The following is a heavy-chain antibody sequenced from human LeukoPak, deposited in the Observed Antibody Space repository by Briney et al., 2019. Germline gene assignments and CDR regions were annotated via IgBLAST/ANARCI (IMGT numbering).Heavy chain of an antibody. CDR2: IRSKANSYAT. CDR3: TRHVGEDYYDSSGYYD. V-gene: IGHV3-73*01. J-gene: IGHJ4*02. Sequence: GGFLRLSCAASGFTFSSYGMHWVRQASGKGLEWVGRIRSKANSYATAYAASVKGRFTISRDDSKNTAYLQMSSLKTEDTAVYYCTRHVGEDYYDSSGYYDWGQGTLVAVSS. D-gene: IGHD3-22*01. CDR1: GFTFSSYG.